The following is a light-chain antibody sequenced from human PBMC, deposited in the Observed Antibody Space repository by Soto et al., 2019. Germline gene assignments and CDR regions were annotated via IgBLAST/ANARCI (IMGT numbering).Light chain of an antibody. CDR3: QQYGSSPIT. J-gene: IGKJ4*01. Sequence: EIVMTQSPATLSVSPGERATLSCRASQSVSSNLAWYQQKPGQAPRLLIYGASTRATGIPARFSGSGSGTEFTLTISRLEPEDFAVYYCQQYGSSPITFGGGTKVDIK. CDR2: GAS. CDR1: QSVSSN. V-gene: IGKV3-15*01.